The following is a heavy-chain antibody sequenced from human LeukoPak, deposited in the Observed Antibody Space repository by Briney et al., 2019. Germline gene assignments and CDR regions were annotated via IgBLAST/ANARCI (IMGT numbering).Heavy chain of an antibody. CDR2: IYSGGST. CDR1: GLTVSSNY. Sequence: GGSLRLSCAASGLTVSSNYMSWVRQAPGKGLEWVSVIYSGGSTYYADSVKGRFTISRDNSKNTLYLQMNSLRDEDTAVYYCARSIAPDAFDIWGQGTMVTFSS. V-gene: IGHV3-53*01. J-gene: IGHJ3*02. D-gene: IGHD6-6*01. CDR3: ARSIAPDAFDI.